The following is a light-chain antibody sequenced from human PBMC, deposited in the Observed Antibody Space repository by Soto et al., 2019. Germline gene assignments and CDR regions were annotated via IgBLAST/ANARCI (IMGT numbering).Light chain of an antibody. V-gene: IGKV3-11*01. CDR3: QQRSNWPPA. CDR2: DAS. Sequence: EIGLPQSPAPLSLSPGEKTTLSCMASQSVSSYLAWYQQKPGQAPRLLIYDASNRATDIPARFSGSGSGTDFTLTISSLEPEDFAVYYCQQRSNWPPAFGGGTKVDIK. J-gene: IGKJ4*01. CDR1: QSVSSY.